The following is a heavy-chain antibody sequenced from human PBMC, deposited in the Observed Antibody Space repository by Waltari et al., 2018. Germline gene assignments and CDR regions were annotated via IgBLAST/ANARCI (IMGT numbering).Heavy chain of an antibody. CDR2: IYHSGST. D-gene: IGHD4-17*01. Sequence: QVQLQESGPGLVKPSATLSLTCAVSGYSISSVYYWGWIRQPPGKGLEWIGSIYHSGSTYYNPSLKSRVTISVDTSKNQFSLKLSSVTAADTAVYYCARDLGYGEDYWGQGTLVTVSS. V-gene: IGHV4-38-2*02. CDR3: ARDLGYGEDY. J-gene: IGHJ4*02. CDR1: GYSISSVYY.